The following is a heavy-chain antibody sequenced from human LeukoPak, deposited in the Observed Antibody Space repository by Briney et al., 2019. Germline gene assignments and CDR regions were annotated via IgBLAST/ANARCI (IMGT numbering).Heavy chain of an antibody. Sequence: ASVKVSCKASGYTFTSYYMHWVRQAPGQGREWLGIINPSGGSTTYAQKFQDRGTMTRDTSTSTVYMELSSLRSEDTAVYYCARLPKGSSSSFDYWGQGTLVTVSS. CDR2: INPSGGST. V-gene: IGHV1-46*01. CDR1: GYTFTSYY. J-gene: IGHJ4*02. CDR3: ARLPKGSSSSFDY. D-gene: IGHD6-6*01.